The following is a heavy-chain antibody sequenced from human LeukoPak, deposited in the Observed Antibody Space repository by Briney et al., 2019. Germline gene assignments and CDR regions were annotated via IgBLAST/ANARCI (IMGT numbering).Heavy chain of an antibody. J-gene: IGHJ4*02. Sequence: PSETLSLTCTVSGGSISSSSYYWGWIRQPPGKGLEWIGSIYYSGSTNYNPSLKSRVTMSVDTSKNQFSLKLSSVTAADTAVYYCARDRGAQYYYDSSGYYPFDYWGQGTLVTVSS. CDR1: GGSISSSSYY. D-gene: IGHD3-22*01. CDR3: ARDRGAQYYYDSSGYYPFDY. V-gene: IGHV4-39*07. CDR2: IYYSGST.